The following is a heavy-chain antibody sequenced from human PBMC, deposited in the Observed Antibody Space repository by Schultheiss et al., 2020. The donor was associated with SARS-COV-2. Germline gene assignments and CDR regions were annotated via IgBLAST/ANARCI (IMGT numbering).Heavy chain of an antibody. CDR3: ARAGDQYASSWHQGDY. J-gene: IGHJ4*02. D-gene: IGHD6-13*01. V-gene: IGHV3-21*04. CDR1: GFTFSSYS. CDR2: ISGATGTI. Sequence: GGSLRLSCAASGFTFSSYSMNWVRQAPGKGLEWVSSISGATGTIYYVDSVKGRFTVSRDNSRNTLFLQMNNLRAEDTAVYYCARAGDQYASSWHQGDYWGQGTLVTVSS.